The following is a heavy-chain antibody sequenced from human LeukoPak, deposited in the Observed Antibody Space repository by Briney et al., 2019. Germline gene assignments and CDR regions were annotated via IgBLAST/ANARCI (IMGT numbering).Heavy chain of an antibody. CDR1: GFTFRSYA. CDR3: VSSGYYY. J-gene: IGHJ4*02. Sequence: GGSLRLSCVASGFTFRSYAMSWVRQAPGKGLEWVSTIGTGFDTYYADSVNGRFTISRDNSKNTLYLQMNSLRAEDTAVYYCVSSGYYYWGQGTLVTVSP. CDR2: IGTGFDT. D-gene: IGHD3-22*01. V-gene: IGHV3-23*01.